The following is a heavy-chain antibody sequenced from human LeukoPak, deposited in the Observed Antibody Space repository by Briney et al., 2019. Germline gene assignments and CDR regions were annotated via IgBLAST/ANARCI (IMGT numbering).Heavy chain of an antibody. CDR3: ARVADN. J-gene: IGHJ4*02. V-gene: IGHV4-39*07. Sequence: SETLSLTCTVSGGSISSSSYYWGWIRQPPGKGLEWIGSIYYSVSTYCNPSFKSRVTISVDTSKNQSSLKLSSVTAADTAVYYCARVADNWGQGTLVTVSS. CDR2: IYYSVST. CDR1: GGSISSSSYY. D-gene: IGHD3-9*01.